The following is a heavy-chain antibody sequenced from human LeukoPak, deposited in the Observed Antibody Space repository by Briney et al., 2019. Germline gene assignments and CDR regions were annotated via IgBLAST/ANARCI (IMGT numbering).Heavy chain of an antibody. J-gene: IGHJ4*02. CDR2: IWYDGSNK. D-gene: IGHD4-17*01. Sequence: GGSLRLSCAASGFTFSAYGMHWVRQAPGTGLEWVALIWYDGSNKYYADSVKGRFTISRDNSKNTLYLQMSSLRAEDTAVYYCPRSIDGDPPDFDYWGQGTLVTVSS. CDR1: GFTFSAYG. V-gene: IGHV3-33*01. CDR3: PRSIDGDPPDFDY.